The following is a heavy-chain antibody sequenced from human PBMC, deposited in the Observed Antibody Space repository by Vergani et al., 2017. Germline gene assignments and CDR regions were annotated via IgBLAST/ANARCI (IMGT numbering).Heavy chain of an antibody. Sequence: EVQLLESGGGLVQPGGSLRLSCAASGFTFSSYWMSWVRQAPGKGLEWVANIKQDGSEKYYVDSVKGRFTISRDNAKNSLYLQMNSLRAEDTAVYYCAREYGSGSYYLGWFDPWGQGTLVTVSS. V-gene: IGHV3-7*01. J-gene: IGHJ5*02. D-gene: IGHD3-10*01. CDR1: GFTFSSYW. CDR2: IKQDGSEK. CDR3: AREYGSGSYYLGWFDP.